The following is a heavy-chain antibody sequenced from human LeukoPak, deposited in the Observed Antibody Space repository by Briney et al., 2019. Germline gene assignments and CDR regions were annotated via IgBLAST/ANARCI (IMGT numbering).Heavy chain of an antibody. CDR1: GYTFTSYG. V-gene: IGHV1-18*01. Sequence: GASVKVSCKASGYTFTSYGISWVRQAPGQGLEWMGWISAYNGSTNYAQKLQGRVTMTTDTSTSTAYMELRSLRSDDTAVYYCARVGMATIFPWFDPWGQGTLVTVSS. D-gene: IGHD5-24*01. J-gene: IGHJ5*02. CDR3: ARVGMATIFPWFDP. CDR2: ISAYNGST.